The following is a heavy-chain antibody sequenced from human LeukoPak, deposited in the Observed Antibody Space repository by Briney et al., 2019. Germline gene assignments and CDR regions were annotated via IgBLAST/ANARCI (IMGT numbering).Heavy chain of an antibody. Sequence: GGSLRLSCAVSGFSFSSDWMSWVRQAPGKGLEWVAYINQDGSEKGYVDSVMGRLTISRDNAKNSLYLQMNSLRAEDTAVYYCAREGGYLYYYYMDVWGKGTTVTISS. CDR3: AREGGYLYYYYMDV. CDR2: INQDGSEK. D-gene: IGHD5-12*01. J-gene: IGHJ6*03. V-gene: IGHV3-7*01. CDR1: GFSFSSDW.